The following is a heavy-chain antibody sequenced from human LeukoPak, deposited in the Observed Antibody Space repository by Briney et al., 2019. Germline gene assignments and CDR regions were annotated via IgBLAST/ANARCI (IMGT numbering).Heavy chain of an antibody. D-gene: IGHD3-16*01. Sequence: GGSLRLSCAASGFXFRSSWMSWVRQAPGKGLEWVANIKHDGTEKYYVDSVKGRFTISRDNAKNSLYLQINSLRAEDTAVYYCARESKLGDWGQGTLVTVSS. CDR3: ARESKLGD. CDR2: IKHDGTEK. CDR1: GFXFRSSW. J-gene: IGHJ4*02. V-gene: IGHV3-7*01.